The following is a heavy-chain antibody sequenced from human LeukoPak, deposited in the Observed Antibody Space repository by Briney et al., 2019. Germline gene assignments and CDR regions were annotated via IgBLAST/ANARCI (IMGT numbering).Heavy chain of an antibody. J-gene: IGHJ4*02. Sequence: SETLSLTCTVSGGSISNYYWSRIRQPAGKGPEWIGRIFSSGSTNYNPSLKSRVTISVDKSNNQFSLKLTSVTAADTAVYYCARLRQLDIDYWGQGTLVSVSS. V-gene: IGHV4-4*07. D-gene: IGHD6-6*01. CDR3: ARLRQLDIDY. CDR2: IFSSGST. CDR1: GGSISNYY.